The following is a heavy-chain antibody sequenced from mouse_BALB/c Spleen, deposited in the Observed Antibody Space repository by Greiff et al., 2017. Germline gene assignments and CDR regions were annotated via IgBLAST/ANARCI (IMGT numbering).Heavy chain of an antibody. J-gene: IGHJ4*01. Sequence: VQLVESGPGLVQPSQSLSITCTVSGFSLTSYGVPWVRQSPGKGLEWLGVIWSGGSTDYNAALISRLSISKDNSKSHVFFKMNSLKADDTAIYYCATEKNYRSAIDYWGQGTSVTVSA. CDR3: ATEKNYRSAIDY. V-gene: IGHV2-4-1*01. CDR2: IWSGGST. CDR1: GFSLTSYG. D-gene: IGHD2-14*01.